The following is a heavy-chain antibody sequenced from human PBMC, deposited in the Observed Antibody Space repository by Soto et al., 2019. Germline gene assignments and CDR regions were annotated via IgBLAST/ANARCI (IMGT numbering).Heavy chain of an antibody. D-gene: IGHD2-15*01. J-gene: IGHJ5*02. Sequence: PGGSLRLSCAASGFTFIDYYMSWIRQAPWKGLEWVSYISSSGSTIYYADSVKGRFTISRDNAKNSLYLQMNSLRAEDTAVYYCARDRFEVVAAPRWFDPWGQGTLVTVSS. CDR1: GFTFIDYY. CDR3: ARDRFEVVAAPRWFDP. CDR2: ISSSGSTI. V-gene: IGHV3-11*01.